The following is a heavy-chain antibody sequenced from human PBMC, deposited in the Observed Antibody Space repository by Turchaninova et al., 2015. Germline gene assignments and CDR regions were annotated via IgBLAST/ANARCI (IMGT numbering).Heavy chain of an antibody. CDR1: GGSFGGYY. Sequence: QVQLQQWGAGLLKPSETPSLTCAVYGGSFGGYYWNWIRPPPGRGLGWIGETMKSGSTNYTPSLKSRVTISVDTSKNQFSLKLSSVTAADTAVYYCARGREYTAQSDVWGKGATVTVSS. CDR2: TMKSGST. CDR3: ARGREYTAQSDV. J-gene: IGHJ6*04. V-gene: IGHV4-34*01. D-gene: IGHD5-18*01.